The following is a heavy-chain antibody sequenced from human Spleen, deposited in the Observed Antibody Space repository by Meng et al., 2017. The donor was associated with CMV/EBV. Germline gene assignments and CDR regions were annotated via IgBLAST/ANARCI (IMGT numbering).Heavy chain of an antibody. V-gene: IGHV5-51*01. CDR2: IYPGDADT. CDR1: GYSFTSYW. J-gene: IGHJ4*02. D-gene: IGHD3-10*01. CDR3: ARQSGSGSYCYDF. Sequence: GGSLRLSCKGSGYSFTSYWIGWVRQMPGKGLQWMGIIYPGDADTRYSPSFEGQVTISADKSISTAYLQWSSLKASDTAMYYCARQSGSGSYCYDFWGQGTLVTVSS.